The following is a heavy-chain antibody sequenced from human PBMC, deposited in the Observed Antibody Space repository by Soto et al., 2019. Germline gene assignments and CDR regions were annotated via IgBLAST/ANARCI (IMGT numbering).Heavy chain of an antibody. CDR3: AGEQYNWNL. D-gene: IGHD1-20*01. J-gene: IGHJ4*02. V-gene: IGHV4-59*01. CDR1: GVSITNYY. Sequence: DPLSLTCSVSGVSITNYYWTWIRHSPGKGLEWIGYVYHTGNTYYNPSLRSRVTISLDTSKNQVSLRLRSVTAADTAVYYWAGEQYNWNLWGQGTLVTVS. CDR2: VYHTGNT.